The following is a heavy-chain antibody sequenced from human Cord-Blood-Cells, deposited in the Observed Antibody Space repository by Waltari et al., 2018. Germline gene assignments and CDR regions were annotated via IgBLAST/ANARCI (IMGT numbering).Heavy chain of an antibody. CDR2: VYYSGHT. Sequence: QVQLQESGTGLVKPSETLSLTCTVSGGSISSYYWSWIRQPPGKGLEWIGYVYYSGHTNYNPALKRRVTISVDTSKNQFSLKLSSVTAADTAVDYCARSVVPAAKIDYWGQGTLVTVSS. V-gene: IGHV4-59*01. D-gene: IGHD2-2*01. CDR3: ARSVVPAAKIDY. CDR1: GGSISSYY. J-gene: IGHJ4*02.